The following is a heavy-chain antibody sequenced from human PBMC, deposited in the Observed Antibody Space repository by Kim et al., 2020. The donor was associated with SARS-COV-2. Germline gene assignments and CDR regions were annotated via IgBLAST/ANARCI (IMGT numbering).Heavy chain of an antibody. D-gene: IGHD6-13*01. CDR2: IYHSGST. V-gene: IGHV4-4*02. Sequence: SETLSLTCAVSGGSISSSNWWSWVRQPPGKGLEWIGEIYHSGSTNYNPSLKSRVTISVDKSKNQFSLKLSSVTAADTAVYYCAISTLYSSSQADDAFDIWGQGTMVTVSS. CDR1: GGSISSSNW. CDR3: AISTLYSSSQADDAFDI. J-gene: IGHJ3*02.